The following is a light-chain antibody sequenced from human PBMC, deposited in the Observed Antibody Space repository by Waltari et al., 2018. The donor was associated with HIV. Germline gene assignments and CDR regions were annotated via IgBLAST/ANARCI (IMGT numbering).Light chain of an antibody. V-gene: IGLV6-57*01. Sequence: NFMLTQPHSVSESPGKTVNISCTRTGGSITRNYVQWYHRRPGGSPATVSYEDDQRPPGVPGRFSGSIDSSSNSASLTISGLKPEDEADYYCQSSDRNNQEFGGGTKLTVL. CDR2: EDD. CDR3: QSSDRNNQE. CDR1: GGSITRNY. J-gene: IGLJ3*02.